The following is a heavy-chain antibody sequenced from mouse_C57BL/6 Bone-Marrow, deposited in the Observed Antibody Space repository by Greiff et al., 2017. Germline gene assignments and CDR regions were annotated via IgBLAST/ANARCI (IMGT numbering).Heavy chain of an antibody. CDR2: IWSGGST. CDR1: GFSLTSYG. CDR3: ARNYYDYDYAMDY. Sequence: VQGVESGPGLVQPSQSLSITCTVSGFSLTSYGVHWVRQSPGKGLEWLGVIWSGGSTDYNAAFISRLSISKDNSKSQVFFKMNSLQADDTAIYYCARNYYDYDYAMDYWGQGTSVTVSS. D-gene: IGHD2-4*01. J-gene: IGHJ4*01. V-gene: IGHV2-2*01.